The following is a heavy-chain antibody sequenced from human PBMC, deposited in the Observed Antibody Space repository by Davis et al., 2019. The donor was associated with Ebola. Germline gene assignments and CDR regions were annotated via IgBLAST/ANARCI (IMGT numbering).Heavy chain of an antibody. CDR3: ARAQFPTTSDH. CDR1: GYTFTGHY. Sequence: ASVKVSCKTSGYTFTGHYIQWVRQAPGQGLEWMGWINPHNGNTNYAQNVQGRVIMTSDTATTTAYMEVGSLRSDDTAVYYCARAQFPTTSDHWGQGTLVTVSS. J-gene: IGHJ4*02. V-gene: IGHV1-18*04. CDR2: INPHNGNT. D-gene: IGHD1-1*01.